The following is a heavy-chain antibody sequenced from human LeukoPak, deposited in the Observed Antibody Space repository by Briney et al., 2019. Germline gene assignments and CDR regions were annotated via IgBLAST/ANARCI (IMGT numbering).Heavy chain of an antibody. CDR2: INPSGGST. CDR1: GYTFTSYY. V-gene: IGHV1-46*01. D-gene: IGHD3-16*02. J-gene: IGHJ4*02. CDR3: ARAWEFDYVWGSYRREFRFDY. Sequence: ASVKVSCKASGYTFTSYYMHWVRQAPGQGLEWMGIINPSGGSTSYAQKFRGRVTMTTDTSTSTAYMELRSLRSDDTAVYYCARAWEFDYVWGSYRREFRFDYWGQGTLVTVSS.